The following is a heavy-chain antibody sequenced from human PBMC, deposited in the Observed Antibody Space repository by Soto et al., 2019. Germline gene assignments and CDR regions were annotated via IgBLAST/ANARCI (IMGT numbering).Heavy chain of an antibody. CDR2: IRSKANSYAT. J-gene: IGHJ4*02. V-gene: IGHV3-73*01. CDR3: TRGSERYCSGGSCYEN. Sequence: GGSLRLSCAASGFTFSGSAMHWVRQASGKGLEWVGRIRSKANSYATAYAASVKGRFTISRDDSKNTVYLQMNSLKTEDTAVYYCTRGSERYCSGGSCYENWGQGTLVTVSS. D-gene: IGHD2-15*01. CDR1: GFTFSGSA.